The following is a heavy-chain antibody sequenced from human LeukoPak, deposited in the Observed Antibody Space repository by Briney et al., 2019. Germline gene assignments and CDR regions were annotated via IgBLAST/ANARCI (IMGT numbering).Heavy chain of an antibody. D-gene: IGHD5-18*01. Sequence: SETLSLTCTVSGGSISSGDYQWSWIRQHPGKGLEWIGCIYYSGSTYYNSSLKSRVTISVDTSKNQFSLKLSSVTAADTAVYYCARGVRGYSYGPFDYRGQGTLITVSS. V-gene: IGHV4-31*03. CDR1: GGSISSGDYQ. J-gene: IGHJ4*02. CDR3: ARGVRGYSYGPFDY. CDR2: IYYSGST.